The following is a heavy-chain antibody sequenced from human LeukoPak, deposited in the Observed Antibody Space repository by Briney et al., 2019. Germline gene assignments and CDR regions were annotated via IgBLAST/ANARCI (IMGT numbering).Heavy chain of an antibody. V-gene: IGHV1-2*02. J-gene: IGHJ4*02. CDR2: INPNSDAT. CDR1: AYTFTSYY. CDR3: ASCLEVRDVIPDY. Sequence: ASMKLSCHASAYTFTSYYMHWVRQAPGQGLEWMGWINPNSDATNYAQKIQGRLTMTRDTSTRSAYMELTRLRSDDTAISYCASCLEVRDVIPDYWGQGTLVTVSS. D-gene: IGHD3-10*01.